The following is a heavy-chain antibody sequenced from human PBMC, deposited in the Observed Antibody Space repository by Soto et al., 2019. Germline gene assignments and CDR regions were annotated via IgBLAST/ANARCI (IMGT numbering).Heavy chain of an antibody. Sequence: SETLSLTCTVSGGSISSGGYYWSWIRQPPGKGLEWIGYIYYSGSTYYNPSLKSRVTISVDTSKNQFSLKLSSVTAADTAVYYCARDHSSSPFNWFDPWGQGTLVTVSS. CDR1: GGSISSGGYY. D-gene: IGHD6-13*01. CDR2: IYYSGST. CDR3: ARDHSSSPFNWFDP. J-gene: IGHJ5*02. V-gene: IGHV4-31*03.